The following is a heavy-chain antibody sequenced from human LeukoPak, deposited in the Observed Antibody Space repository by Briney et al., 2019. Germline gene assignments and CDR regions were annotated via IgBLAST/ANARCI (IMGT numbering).Heavy chain of an antibody. V-gene: IGHV4-4*07. CDR2: IYTSGST. D-gene: IGHD6-19*01. CDR1: GGSISSYY. CDR3: ARDRGDSSGWLFDN. J-gene: IGHJ4*02. Sequence: KTSETLSLTCTVSGGSISSYYWSWLRQPAWKGLEWIGRIYTSGSTNYNPSLKSRVTMSVDTSKNQFSLKLSSVTAADTAVYYCARDRGDSSGWLFDNWGQGTLVTVSS.